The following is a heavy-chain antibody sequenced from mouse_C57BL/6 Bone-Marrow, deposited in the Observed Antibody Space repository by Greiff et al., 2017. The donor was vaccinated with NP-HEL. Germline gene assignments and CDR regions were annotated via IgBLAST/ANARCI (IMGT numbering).Heavy chain of an antibody. CDR3: ARRRRYFDD. CDR1: GFTFSSYG. CDR2: ISSGGSYT. Sequence: EVQLVESGGDLVKPGGSLKLSCAASGFTFSSYGMSWVRQTPDKRLEWVATISSGGSYTYYPDSVKGRFTISRDNAKNTLYLQMSSLKSEDTAMYYCARRRRYFDDWGQGTTLTVSS. J-gene: IGHJ2*01. V-gene: IGHV5-6*01.